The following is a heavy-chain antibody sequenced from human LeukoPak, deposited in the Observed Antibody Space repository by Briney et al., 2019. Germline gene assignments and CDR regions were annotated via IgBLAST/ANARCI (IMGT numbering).Heavy chain of an antibody. Sequence: GGSLRLSCAASGFTFNSYAMSWVRQAPGKGPEWVSAIGGSGGSTYYADSVKGRFTISRDNSKNTLYLQMNSLRAEDTAVYYCAKDLSYDFWSGYSLDYWGQGTLVTVSP. V-gene: IGHV3-23*01. CDR3: AKDLSYDFWSGYSLDY. D-gene: IGHD3-3*01. CDR2: IGGSGGST. J-gene: IGHJ4*02. CDR1: GFTFNSYA.